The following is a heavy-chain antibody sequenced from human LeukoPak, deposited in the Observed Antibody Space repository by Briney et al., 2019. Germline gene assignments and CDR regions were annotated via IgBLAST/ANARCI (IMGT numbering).Heavy chain of an antibody. J-gene: IGHJ5*02. CDR3: ARATGGFGELSP. V-gene: IGHV4-4*07. Sequence: SDTLSLTCTVSGASISDYYWSWIRQSAGKGLEWIGRISTTGSTYYNPSFQSRATMSADPSKTLFFLRLRSVTAADTAVYYCARATGGFGELSPWGQGTLVTVSS. CDR2: ISTTGST. D-gene: IGHD3-10*01. CDR1: GASISDYY.